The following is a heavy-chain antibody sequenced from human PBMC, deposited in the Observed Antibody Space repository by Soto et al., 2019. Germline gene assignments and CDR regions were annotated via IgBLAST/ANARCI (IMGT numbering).Heavy chain of an antibody. V-gene: IGHV1-2*02. CDR1: GNTFTDNY. CDR3: ARAREGGAYSWYLEL. J-gene: IGHJ2*01. Sequence: QVQLVQSGAEVKKPGASVKVSCKASGNTFTDNYLHWVRQAPGQGLEWMGWINPTSGATNYAQKFQGRVTMTRDTSISTAFMDLTRLTSDDTAVYYCARAREGGAYSWYLELWGRGTLVTVSS. D-gene: IGHD1-26*01. CDR2: INPTSGAT.